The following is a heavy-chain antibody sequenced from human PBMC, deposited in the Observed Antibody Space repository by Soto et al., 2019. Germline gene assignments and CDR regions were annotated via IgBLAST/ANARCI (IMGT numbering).Heavy chain of an antibody. J-gene: IGHJ6*02. Sequence: PGGSLRLSCAASGFTFSSYAMSWVRQAPGKGLEWVSAISGSGGSTYYADSVKGRFTISRDNSKNTLYLQMNSLRAEDTAVYYCAKEAVNGHYYYYGMDVWGQGTTVTVSS. V-gene: IGHV3-23*01. CDR2: ISGSGGST. CDR3: AKEAVNGHYYYYGMDV. D-gene: IGHD4-17*01. CDR1: GFTFSSYA.